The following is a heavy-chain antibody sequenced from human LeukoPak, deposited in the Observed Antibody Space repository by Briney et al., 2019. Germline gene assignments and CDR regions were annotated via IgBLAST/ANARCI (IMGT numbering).Heavy chain of an antibody. CDR2: IYYSGST. Sequence: SETLSLTCTVSGGSISSGDYYWSWIRQPPGKGLEWIGYIYYSGSTYYNPSLKSRVTISVDTSKNQFSLKLSSVTAADTAVYYCARAHGSGYYYFDYWGQGTLVTVSS. CDR1: GGSISSGDYY. J-gene: IGHJ4*02. D-gene: IGHD3-22*01. CDR3: ARAHGSGYYYFDY. V-gene: IGHV4-30-4*08.